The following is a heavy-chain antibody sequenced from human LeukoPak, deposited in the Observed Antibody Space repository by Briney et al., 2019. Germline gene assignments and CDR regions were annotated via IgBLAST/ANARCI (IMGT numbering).Heavy chain of an antibody. CDR2: ISAYNGDT. J-gene: IGHJ5*02. V-gene: IGHV1-18*01. CDR1: GYPFTSYY. CDR3: ARDGLSYTNPNNWFDP. Sequence: EASVKVSCKASGYPFTSYYINWVRQAPGQGLEWMGWISAYNGDTNYAQNLQGRVTVTTDTSTDTAYMELRSLRSDDTAVYYCARDGLSYTNPNNWFDPWGQGTLVTVSS. D-gene: IGHD2-2*02.